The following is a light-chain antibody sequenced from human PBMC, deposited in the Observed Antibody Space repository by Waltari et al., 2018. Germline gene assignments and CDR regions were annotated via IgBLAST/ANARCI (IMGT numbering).Light chain of an antibody. CDR3: QQYNNWPLG. Sequence: EIVMTQSPATLSVSPGERATLSCRASQRVSSNLAWYQQKPGQAPRLLIYGASTRATGIPARFSGSGSGTEFTLTISILQSEDFAVYYCQQYNNWPLGFGQGTKLEIK. V-gene: IGKV3-15*01. CDR1: QRVSSN. CDR2: GAS. J-gene: IGKJ2*03.